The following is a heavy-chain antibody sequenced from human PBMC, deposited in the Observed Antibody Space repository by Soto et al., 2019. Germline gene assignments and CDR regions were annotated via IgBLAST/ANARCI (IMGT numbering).Heavy chain of an antibody. CDR3: ARLPSRHLVDY. V-gene: IGHV4-39*01. Sequence: PSETLSLTCTVSGGSISSSSYYWGWIRQPPGKGLEWIGSIYYSGSTYYNPSLKSRVTISVDTSKNQFSLKLSSVTAADTAVYYCARLPSRHLVDYWGQGTLVT. J-gene: IGHJ4*02. CDR1: GGSISSSSYY. CDR2: IYYSGST. D-gene: IGHD3-3*02.